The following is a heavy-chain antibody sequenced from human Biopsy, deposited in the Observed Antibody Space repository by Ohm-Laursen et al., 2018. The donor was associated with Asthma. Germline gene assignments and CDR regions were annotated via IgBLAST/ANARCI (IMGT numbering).Heavy chain of an antibody. CDR1: GFSLSSSGAN. Sequence: PTQTLTLTCSFSGFSLSSSGANVNWIRQPPGKALEWLARIDWEEDKFYSTSLRTRLTISKGSSEDQVVPTMTNMGPVDTATYYCTRHNDYWGPGILVTVSS. J-gene: IGHJ4*02. V-gene: IGHV2-70*04. D-gene: IGHD1-14*01. CDR2: IDWEEDK. CDR3: TRHNDY.